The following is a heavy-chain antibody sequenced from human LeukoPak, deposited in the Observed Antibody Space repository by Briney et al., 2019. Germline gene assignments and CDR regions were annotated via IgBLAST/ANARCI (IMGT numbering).Heavy chain of an antibody. D-gene: IGHD1-26*01. V-gene: IGHV3-23*01. CDR2: ISGSGAST. Sequence: GGSLRLSCLTSGFTLSTNAMSWVRQAPGKGLEWISGISGSGASTYYADSVKGRFTISRDDSRNTLYLQMNSLRGDDTAVYYCAKDVGKWESLHFFDYWGQGNLVTVSS. J-gene: IGHJ4*02. CDR3: AKDVGKWESLHFFDY. CDR1: GFTLSTNA.